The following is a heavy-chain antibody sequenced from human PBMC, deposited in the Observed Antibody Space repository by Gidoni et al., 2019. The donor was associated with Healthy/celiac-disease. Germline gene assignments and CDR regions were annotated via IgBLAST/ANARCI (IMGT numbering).Heavy chain of an antibody. V-gene: IGHV3-11*06. Sequence: QVQLVESGGGLVKPGGSLSISCAASGFPFSDYYMSWIRQAPGKGLEWVSYISSSSSYTNYADSVKGRFTISRDNAKNSLYLQMNSLRAEDTAVYYCARAGYGGPFDYWGQGTLVTVSS. CDR3: ARAGYGGPFDY. CDR2: ISSSSSYT. D-gene: IGHD5-12*01. J-gene: IGHJ4*02. CDR1: GFPFSDYY.